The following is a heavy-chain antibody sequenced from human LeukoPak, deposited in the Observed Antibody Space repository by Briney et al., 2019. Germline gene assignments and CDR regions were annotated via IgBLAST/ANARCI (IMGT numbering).Heavy chain of an antibody. CDR3: VKGGNYNYHYSGMDV. V-gene: IGHV3-64D*09. J-gene: IGHJ6*02. CDR1: GFTFGTYA. Sequence: PGGSLRLSCSASGFTFGTYAMHWVRQAPGKGLEYVSAISSNGGSTYYADSVKGRFTISRDNSKNMLNLQMSSLRAEDTAVYYCVKGGNYNYHYSGMDVWGQGTTVTVSS. CDR2: ISSNGGST. D-gene: IGHD1-7*01.